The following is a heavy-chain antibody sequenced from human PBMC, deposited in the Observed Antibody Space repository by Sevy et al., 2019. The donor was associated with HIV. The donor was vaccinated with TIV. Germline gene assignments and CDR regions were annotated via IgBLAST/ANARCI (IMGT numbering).Heavy chain of an antibody. Sequence: GVSLRLSCAASGFTFSSYAMSWVRQAPGKGLEWVSAISGSGGSTYYADSVKGRFTISRDNSKNTLYLQMNSLRAEDTAVYYCAKDLGYCSGGSCYSGWYFDYWGQGTLVTVSS. D-gene: IGHD2-15*01. CDR1: GFTFSSYA. CDR2: ISGSGGST. CDR3: AKDLGYCSGGSCYSGWYFDY. J-gene: IGHJ4*02. V-gene: IGHV3-23*01.